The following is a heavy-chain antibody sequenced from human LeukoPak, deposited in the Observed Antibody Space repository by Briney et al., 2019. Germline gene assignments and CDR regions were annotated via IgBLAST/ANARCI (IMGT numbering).Heavy chain of an antibody. Sequence: ASVKVSCKASGYTFTNYFIHWVRQAPGQGLEWMGIINPSGGSTSYAQKFQGTVTMTRDTSTNTVYMELSSLRSEDTAVYYCARDYSNARAFDYWGQGTLDTVSS. V-gene: IGHV1-46*01. J-gene: IGHJ4*02. CDR1: GYTFTNYF. D-gene: IGHD4-11*01. CDR2: INPSGGST. CDR3: ARDYSNARAFDY.